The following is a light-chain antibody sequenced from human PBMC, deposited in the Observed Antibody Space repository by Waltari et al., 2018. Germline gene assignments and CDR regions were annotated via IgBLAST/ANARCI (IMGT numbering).Light chain of an antibody. CDR3: QSYDDSLSGYV. J-gene: IGLJ3*02. CDR1: SSNIGAGHD. Sequence: QSVLTQPPSVSGAPGQRVTISCTGSSSNIGAGHDVHWYQHLPGRPPRLLIPNNINRPSRVPHRISGPNSCTSASLVITGLQAEDEAEFYCQSYDDSLSGYVFGGGTKLTVL. V-gene: IGLV1-40*01. CDR2: NNI.